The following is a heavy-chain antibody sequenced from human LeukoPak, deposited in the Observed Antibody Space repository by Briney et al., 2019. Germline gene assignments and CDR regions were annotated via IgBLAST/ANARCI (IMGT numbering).Heavy chain of an antibody. Sequence: PSVKVSCKASGYTFTSYGISWVRQAPGQGLEWMGWISAYNGNTNYAQKLQGRVTMTTDTSTSTAYMELRSLRYDDTAVYYCARGGMITFGGVIVISSKYYFDYWGQGTLVTVSS. D-gene: IGHD3-16*02. CDR1: GYTFTSYG. J-gene: IGHJ4*02. CDR2: ISAYNGNT. CDR3: ARGGMITFGGVIVISSKYYFDY. V-gene: IGHV1-18*01.